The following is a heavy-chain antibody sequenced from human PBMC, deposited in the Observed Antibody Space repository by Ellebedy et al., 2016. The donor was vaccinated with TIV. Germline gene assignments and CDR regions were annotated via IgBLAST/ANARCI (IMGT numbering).Heavy chain of an antibody. V-gene: IGHV3-7*03. D-gene: IGHD3-10*01. CDR1: GFTFSFYW. CDR3: ASPPGVVAL. CDR2: INKDGSET. J-gene: IGHJ4*02. Sequence: PSETLSLTCAGSGFTFSFYWMSWVRQAPGKGPEWVANINKDGSETFYVDSVKGRFTISRDNAKNSLYLQMNSLRAEDTAVYYCASPPGVVALWGQGTLVTVSS.